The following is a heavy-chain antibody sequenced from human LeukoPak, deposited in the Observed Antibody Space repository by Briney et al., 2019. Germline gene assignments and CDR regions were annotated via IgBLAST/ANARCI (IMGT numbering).Heavy chain of an antibody. Sequence: SETLSLTCTVSGGSISSYYWSWIRQPPGKGLEWIGYIYYSGSTNYNPSLKSRVTISVDTSKNQFSLKLSSATAADTAVYYCARSSPSLWFGELLAGPDAFDIWGQGTMVTVSS. J-gene: IGHJ3*02. V-gene: IGHV4-59*08. CDR1: GGSISSYY. CDR3: ARSSPSLWFGELLAGPDAFDI. D-gene: IGHD3-10*01. CDR2: IYYSGST.